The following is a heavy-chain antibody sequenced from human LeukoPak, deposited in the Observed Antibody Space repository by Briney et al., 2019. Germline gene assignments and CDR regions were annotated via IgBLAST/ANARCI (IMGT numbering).Heavy chain of an antibody. D-gene: IGHD2-2*01. CDR1: GFTFSS. J-gene: IGHJ3*02. CDR3: ASHPRTDIVVVPAADDAFDI. CDR2: ISSSSSYI. V-gene: IGHV3-21*01. Sequence: GGSLRLSCAASGFTFSSMNWVRQAPGKGLEWVSSISSSSSYIYYADSVKGRFTISRDNAKNSLYLQMNSLRAEDTAVYYCASHPRTDIVVVPAADDAFDIWGQGTKVTVSS.